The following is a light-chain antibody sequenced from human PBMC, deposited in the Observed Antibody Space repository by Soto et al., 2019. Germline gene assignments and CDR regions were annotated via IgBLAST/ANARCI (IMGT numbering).Light chain of an antibody. CDR1: SKEVGSYNL. V-gene: IGLV2-23*01. CDR3: CSYAGSSTYV. J-gene: IGLJ1*01. Sequence: QSDLTQPASVSGSPGQSITISCTGTSKEVGSYNLVSWYQQHPGKAPKLMIYEGSKRPSGVSNRFSGSKSGNTASLTISGLQAEDEADYYCCSYAGSSTYVFGTGTKVTVL. CDR2: EGS.